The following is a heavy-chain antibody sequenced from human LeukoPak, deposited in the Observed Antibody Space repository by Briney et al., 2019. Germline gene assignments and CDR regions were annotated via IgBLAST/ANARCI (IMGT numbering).Heavy chain of an antibody. Sequence: GGSLRLSCAASGFTFSDYYMSWIRHAPGKGLEWVSYISGKRDYTNYADSVRGRFTISRDNAKNSLYLQVNSLRTEDAAVYYCARARAGSSHDYWGQGTLVTVSS. J-gene: IGHJ4*02. CDR2: ISGKRDYT. CDR1: GFTFSDYY. D-gene: IGHD3-10*01. CDR3: ARARAGSSHDY. V-gene: IGHV3-11*05.